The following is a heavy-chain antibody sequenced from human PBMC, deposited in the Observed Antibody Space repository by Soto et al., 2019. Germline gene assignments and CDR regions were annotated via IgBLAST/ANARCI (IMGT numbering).Heavy chain of an antibody. V-gene: IGHV3-9*01. D-gene: IGHD6-6*01. J-gene: IGHJ4*02. CDR1: GFTFDDYA. Sequence: GGSLRLSCAASGFTFDDYAMHWVRQAPGKGLEWVSGISWNSGSIGYADSVKGRFTISRDNAKNSLYLQMNSLRAGDTALYYCGRGYNSSSSPPPGYWGQGTLVTVS. CDR2: ISWNSGSI. CDR3: GRGYNSSSSPPPGY.